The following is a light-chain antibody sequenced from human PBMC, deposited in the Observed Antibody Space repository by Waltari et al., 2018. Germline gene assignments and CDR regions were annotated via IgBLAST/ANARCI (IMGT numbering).Light chain of an antibody. CDR3: QQRRNWPLT. V-gene: IGKV3-11*01. CDR2: DAS. J-gene: IGKJ4*01. Sequence: IVLTQSPATLSLSPGERATLSSRASHSVNWYLAWYQQRPGQAPRLLIYDASNSATGIPARFSGSGSGTDFTLTISSLQPEDSAVYYCQQRRNWPLTFGGGTKVEIK. CDR1: HSVNWY.